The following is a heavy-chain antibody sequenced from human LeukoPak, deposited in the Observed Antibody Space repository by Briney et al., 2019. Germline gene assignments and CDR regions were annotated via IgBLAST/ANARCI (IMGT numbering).Heavy chain of an antibody. Sequence: GASVKVSCRASGYTFSTYGITWVRQAPGQGLERMGWISGFDGRTNYAQTLQDRVTMTTDTSTSTAYMELRSLRSDDTAVYYCARDYYDTSNYRYDVFDIWGQGTVLTVSS. J-gene: IGHJ3*02. CDR3: ARDYYDTSNYRYDVFDI. V-gene: IGHV1-18*01. CDR1: GYTFSTYG. CDR2: ISGFDGRT. D-gene: IGHD3-22*01.